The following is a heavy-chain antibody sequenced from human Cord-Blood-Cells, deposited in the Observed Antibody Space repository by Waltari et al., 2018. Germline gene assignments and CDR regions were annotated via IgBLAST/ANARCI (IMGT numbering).Heavy chain of an antibody. CDR1: GGTFSSNA. Sequence: QVQLVQSGAEVKKPGSAVKVSCKASGGTFSSNAISWVRQAPGQGLEWVGGIIPIFGTANYAQKVQGRVTITADESTSTAYMELSSLRSEDTAVYYCARDQGGYYYGSGSGTFDYWGQGTLVTVSS. V-gene: IGHV1-69*01. CDR3: ARDQGGYYYGSGSGTFDY. D-gene: IGHD3-10*01. J-gene: IGHJ4*02. CDR2: IIPIFGTA.